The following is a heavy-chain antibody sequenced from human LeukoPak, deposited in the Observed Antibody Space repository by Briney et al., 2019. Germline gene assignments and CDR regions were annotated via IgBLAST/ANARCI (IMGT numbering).Heavy chain of an antibody. V-gene: IGHV1-58*01. J-gene: IGHJ6*03. CDR2: IVVGSGNT. D-gene: IGHD4-11*01. CDR1: GFTFTSSA. Sequence: GASVKVSCKASGFTFTSSAVQWVRQARGQRLEWIGWIVVGSGNTNYAQKFQERVTITRDMSTSTAYMELSSLRSEDTAVYYCAADPRLQYFFNYYYMDVWGKGTTVTVSS. CDR3: AADPRLQYFFNYYYMDV.